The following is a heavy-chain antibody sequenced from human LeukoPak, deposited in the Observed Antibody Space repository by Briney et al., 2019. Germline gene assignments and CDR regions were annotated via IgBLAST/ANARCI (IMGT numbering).Heavy chain of an antibody. V-gene: IGHV1-2*02. Sequence: ASVKVSCKASGYIFTGYYLHWVRQAPGQGLEWMGWINTNNGGTNYAQKFQGRVTMTRDTSLSTAYMELSRLRSDDTAVYYCAREGADWGYYDILTGYYKNAFDIWGQGTMVTVSS. D-gene: IGHD3-9*01. CDR3: AREGADWGYYDILTGYYKNAFDI. J-gene: IGHJ3*02. CDR2: INTNNGGT. CDR1: GYIFTGYY.